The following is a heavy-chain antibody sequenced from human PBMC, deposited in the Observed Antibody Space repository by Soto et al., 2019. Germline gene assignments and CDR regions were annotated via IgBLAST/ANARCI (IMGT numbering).Heavy chain of an antibody. V-gene: IGHV3-21*01. J-gene: IGHJ4*02. Sequence: GGSLRLSCAASGFTFSSYSMNWVRQAPGKGLEWVSSISSSSSYIYYADSVKGRFTISRDNAKNSLYLQMNSLRAEDTAVYYCARDRVQDYYGSGSRGGGDYWGQGTLVTVSS. CDR2: ISSSSSYI. CDR1: GFTFSSYS. D-gene: IGHD3-10*01. CDR3: ARDRVQDYYGSGSRGGGDY.